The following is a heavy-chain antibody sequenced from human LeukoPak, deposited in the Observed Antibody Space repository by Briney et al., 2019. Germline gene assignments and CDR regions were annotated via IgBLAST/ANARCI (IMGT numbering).Heavy chain of an antibody. V-gene: IGHV4-4*02. Sequence: PSGTLSLTCAVSGGSISSDNWWSWVRQPPGKGLEWIGEIYHSGSTNYNPSLQSRVSISVDKSNNHFSLRLTPVTAADTAVYYCATNGWYCLDHWGQGALVTISS. D-gene: IGHD6-19*01. J-gene: IGHJ1*01. CDR2: IYHSGST. CDR1: GGSISSDNW. CDR3: ATNGWYCLDH.